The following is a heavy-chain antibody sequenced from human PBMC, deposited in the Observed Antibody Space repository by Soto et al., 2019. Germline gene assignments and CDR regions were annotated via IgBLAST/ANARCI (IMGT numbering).Heavy chain of an antibody. Sequence: QLQLHESGPRLVKPSETLSLTCTVSGGSVSSPGFHWGWIRQPPGKGLQWVGTISYSETTYSNPSPTRRGTISVDTSKNQFSLKLSSVTAADTAVYYCARHSSPYSYSDWFDPWGQGTLVTVSS. D-gene: IGHD1-26*01. V-gene: IGHV4-39*01. CDR1: GGSVSSPGFH. J-gene: IGHJ5*02. CDR2: ISYSETT. CDR3: ARHSSPYSYSDWFDP.